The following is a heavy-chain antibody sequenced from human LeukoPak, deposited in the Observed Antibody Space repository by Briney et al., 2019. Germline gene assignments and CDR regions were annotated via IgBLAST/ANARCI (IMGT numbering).Heavy chain of an antibody. V-gene: IGHV4-31*03. CDR3: ATTVTTPEYFQH. J-gene: IGHJ1*01. CDR2: IYYSGST. CDR1: GGSISSGGYY. D-gene: IGHD4-17*01. Sequence: PSQTLSLTCTVSGGSISSGGYYWSWIRQHPGKGLEWIGYIYYSGSTYYNPSLESRVTISVDTSKNQFSLRLSSVTAADTAVYYCATTVTTPEYFQHWGQGTLVTVSS.